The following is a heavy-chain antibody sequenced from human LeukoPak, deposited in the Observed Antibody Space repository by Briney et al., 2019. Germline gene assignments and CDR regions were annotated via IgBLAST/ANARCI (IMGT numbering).Heavy chain of an antibody. CDR1: GGTFSSYA. CDR2: ISGFNGHT. V-gene: IGHV1-18*01. J-gene: IGHJ4*02. CDR3: ARDVGYCSSTSCSRGDY. D-gene: IGHD2-2*01. Sequence: ASVNVSCKASGGTFSSYAISWVRQAPGQGLEWMGWISGFNGHTKDTQKLQGRVTMTTDTSTNTAYMELRSLRSDDTAVYYCARDVGYCSSTSCSRGDYWGQGTLVTVSS.